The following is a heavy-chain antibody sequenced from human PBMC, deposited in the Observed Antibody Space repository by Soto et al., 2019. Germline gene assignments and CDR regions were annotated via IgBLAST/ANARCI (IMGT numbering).Heavy chain of an antibody. V-gene: IGHV4-34*01. D-gene: IGHD3-16*01. CDR1: RGSFSGYY. Sequence: XRTMSLTCAVCRGSFSGYYWSWIRQPPGKGLEWIGEINHSGSTNYNPSLKSRVTISVDTSKNQFSLKLSSVTAADTAVYYCARWGGFTTIGSYYYYGMDVWGQGTTVTVSS. CDR2: INHSGST. J-gene: IGHJ6*02. CDR3: ARWGGFTTIGSYYYYGMDV.